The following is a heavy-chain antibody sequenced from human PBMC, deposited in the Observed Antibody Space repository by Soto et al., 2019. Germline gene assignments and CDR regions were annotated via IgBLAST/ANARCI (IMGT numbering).Heavy chain of an antibody. CDR3: GRGRSGQIVIFY. CDR2: IGPESGAT. V-gene: IGHV1-2*02. J-gene: IGHJ4*02. Sequence: ASVKVSCKTSGYTFTGHYIHWVRQAPQQGPEWMGEIGPESGATRYAQKFRGRVTMTMDTSITTVYMELKNLSPDDTAVYYCGRGRSGQIVIFYWGQGTQVTVS. D-gene: IGHD3-3*02. CDR1: GYTFTGHY.